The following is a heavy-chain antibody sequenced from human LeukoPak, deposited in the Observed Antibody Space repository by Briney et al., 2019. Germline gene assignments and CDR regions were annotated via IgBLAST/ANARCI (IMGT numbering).Heavy chain of an antibody. CDR1: GFTFSSYG. CDR3: IRVDGYNPRAFDI. D-gene: IGHD5-24*01. V-gene: IGHV3-73*01. J-gene: IGHJ3*02. Sequence: GGSLRLSCAASGFTFSSYGMHWVRQASGKGLEWVGRIRSKANSYATAYAASVKGRFTISRDDSKNTAYLQMNSLKTEDTAVYYCIRVDGYNPRAFDIWGQGTMVTVSS. CDR2: IRSKANSYAT.